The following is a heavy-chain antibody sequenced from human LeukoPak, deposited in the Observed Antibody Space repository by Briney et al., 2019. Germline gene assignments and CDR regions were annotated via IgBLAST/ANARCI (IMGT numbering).Heavy chain of an antibody. V-gene: IGHV3-74*01. J-gene: IGHJ4*02. CDR2: VKGDGSFT. D-gene: IGHD5-24*01. Sequence: PGGSLRLSCAASGFTFRNYWMHWVRQAPGKGLVWVSRVKGDGSFTDYADSVKGRFTISRDNAKNTLYLQMYSLRAEDMAAYYCVRDGDDYNFDYWGQGSLVTVSS. CDR1: GFTFRNYW. CDR3: VRDGDDYNFDY.